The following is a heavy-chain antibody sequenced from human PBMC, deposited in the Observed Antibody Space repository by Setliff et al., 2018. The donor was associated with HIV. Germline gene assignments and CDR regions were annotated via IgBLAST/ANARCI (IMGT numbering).Heavy chain of an antibody. CDR3: ARAHYSVAMTRNRFDP. CDR2: INPKNGVA. Sequence: ASVKVSCKASGYTFVDFYIHWVRQAPGQGLEWMGRINPKNGVADYLKKFQDRVIMTRDTSTNTAHMELIRPRHEDTAIYYCARAHYSVAMTRNRFDPWGQGTLVTVS. D-gene: IGHD5-12*01. CDR1: GYTFVDFY. V-gene: IGHV1-2*06. J-gene: IGHJ5*02.